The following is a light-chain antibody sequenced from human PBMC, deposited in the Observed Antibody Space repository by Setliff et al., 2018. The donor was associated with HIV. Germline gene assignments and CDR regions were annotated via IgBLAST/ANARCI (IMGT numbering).Light chain of an antibody. CDR2: DVT. CDR1: SSDIGGYDY. V-gene: IGLV2-11*01. Sequence: QSALTQPRSVSGSPGQSVTFSCTGSSSDIGGYDYVSWYQQHPGKAPKLMIFDVTKRPSGVPERFSGSKSGSTASLTISGLQADDEAVYYCCSYAGPTYVFGSGTKVTVL. J-gene: IGLJ1*01. CDR3: CSYAGPTYV.